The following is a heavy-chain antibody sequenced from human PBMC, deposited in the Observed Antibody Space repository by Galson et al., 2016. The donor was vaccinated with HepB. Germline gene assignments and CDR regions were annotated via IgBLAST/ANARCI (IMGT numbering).Heavy chain of an antibody. Sequence: QSGAEVKKPGESLKISCKGSGYSFTNYWIGWVRQMPGKRLEWMGIFYPGDSDSRYSPSFQGQVTISADKSISTAYLQWNSLGASDTAINYCARLPDCSTTSCFGDHGHYFVYWRQGALVSVSS. CDR3: ARLPDCSTTSCFGDHGHYFVY. CDR2: FYPGDSDS. V-gene: IGHV5-51*01. CDR1: GYSFTNYW. D-gene: IGHD2-2*01. J-gene: IGHJ4*02.